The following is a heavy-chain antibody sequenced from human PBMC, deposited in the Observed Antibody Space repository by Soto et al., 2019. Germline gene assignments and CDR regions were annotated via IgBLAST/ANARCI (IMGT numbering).Heavy chain of an antibody. CDR2: IWYDGSNK. CDR3: AREDWGSYPLNAFDI. J-gene: IGHJ3*02. V-gene: IGHV3-33*01. D-gene: IGHD3-16*02. CDR1: GFTFSSYG. Sequence: QVQLVESGGGVVQPGRSLRLSCAAYGFTFSSYGMHLVRQAPGKGLEWVAVIWYDGSNKYYADSVKGRVTISRDNSKNTLYLQMNSLRAEDTAVYYCAREDWGSYPLNAFDIWGQGTMVTVSS.